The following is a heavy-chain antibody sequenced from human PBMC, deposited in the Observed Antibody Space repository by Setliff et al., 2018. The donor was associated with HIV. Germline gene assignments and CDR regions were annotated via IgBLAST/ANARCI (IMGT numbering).Heavy chain of an antibody. CDR1: GGSITSNSYS. CDR2: IHHSGST. V-gene: IGHV4-39*01. D-gene: IGHD6-13*01. CDR3: ATYSSSWPDY. Sequence: SETLSLTCTVSGGSITSNSYSWGWIRQPPGKGLELIGEIHHSGSTNYNPSLKSRVTISVDASKNQFSLKLSSVTAADTAVYYCATYSSSWPDYWGQGTLVTVSS. J-gene: IGHJ4*02.